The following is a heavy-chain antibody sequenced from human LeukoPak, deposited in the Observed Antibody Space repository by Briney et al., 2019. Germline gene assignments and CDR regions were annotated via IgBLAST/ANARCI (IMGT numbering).Heavy chain of an antibody. CDR2: IYYSGST. Sequence: SETLSLTCTVSGGSISSSSYYWGWIRQPPGKGLEWIGSIYYSGSTYDNPSLKSRVTISVDTSKNQFSLKLSSVTAADTAVYYCARLPRIAAAGTGGYWGQGTLVTVSS. V-gene: IGHV4-39*07. CDR3: ARLPRIAAAGTGGY. J-gene: IGHJ4*02. CDR1: GGSISSSSYY. D-gene: IGHD6-13*01.